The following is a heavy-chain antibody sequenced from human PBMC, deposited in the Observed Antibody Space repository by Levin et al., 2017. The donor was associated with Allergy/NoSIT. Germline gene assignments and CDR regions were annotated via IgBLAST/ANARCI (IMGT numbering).Heavy chain of an antibody. CDR1: GYKFIDYG. V-gene: IGHV1-18*01. CDR3: ARDLLVVGVTAALGGPPGH. Sequence: EASVKVSCKASGYKFIDYGITWVRQAPGQGLEWMGWISGYNGNTHYAQNIQDRVTMTIDTSTTTAFIEVRSLTPDDTAIYYCARDLLVVGVTAALGGPPGHWGQGTLVTVSS. CDR2: ISGYNGNT. J-gene: IGHJ4*02. D-gene: IGHD2-8*02.